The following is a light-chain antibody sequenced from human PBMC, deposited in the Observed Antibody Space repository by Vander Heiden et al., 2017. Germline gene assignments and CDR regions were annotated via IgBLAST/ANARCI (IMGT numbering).Light chain of an antibody. Sequence: DIQMTQSPSSLSASVGDRVTITCRASQSISSYLNWYQQKPGKAPKLLIYAASSLQSGVPSRFSGSGSGTDFTLTISRLQPADFATYYCQQSDSTPRTFGQGTKVXIK. CDR3: QQSDSTPRT. CDR1: QSISSY. V-gene: IGKV1-39*01. J-gene: IGKJ1*01. CDR2: AAS.